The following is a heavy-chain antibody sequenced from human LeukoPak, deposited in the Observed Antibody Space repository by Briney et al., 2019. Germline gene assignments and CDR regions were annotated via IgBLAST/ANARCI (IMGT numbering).Heavy chain of an antibody. CDR1: GGTFSSYA. CDR2: IIPIFGTA. Sequence: SVKVSCKASGGTFSSYAISWVRKAPGQGLEWMGGIIPIFGTANYAQKFQGRVTITADESTSTAYMELSSLRSEDTAVYYCARADTIWSGYLVWGQGTLVTVSS. CDR3: ARADTIWSGYLV. V-gene: IGHV1-69*13. D-gene: IGHD3-3*01. J-gene: IGHJ4*02.